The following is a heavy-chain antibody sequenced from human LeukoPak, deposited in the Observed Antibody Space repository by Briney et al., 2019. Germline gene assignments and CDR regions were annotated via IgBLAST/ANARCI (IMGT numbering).Heavy chain of an antibody. V-gene: IGHV4-34*01. D-gene: IGHD2-2*01. CDR1: GGSFSGYY. CDR2: INHSGST. CDR3: ARQVPAAANSFWFDP. J-gene: IGHJ5*02. Sequence: PSETLSLTCAVYGGSFSGYYWSWIRQPPGKGLEWIGEINHSGSTNYNPSLKSRVTISVDTSKNQFSLKLSSVTAADTAVYYCARQVPAAANSFWFDPRGQGTLVTVSS.